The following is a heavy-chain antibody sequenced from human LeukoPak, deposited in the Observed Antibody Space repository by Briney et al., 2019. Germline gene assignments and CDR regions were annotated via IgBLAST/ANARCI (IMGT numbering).Heavy chain of an antibody. V-gene: IGHV4-61*02. CDR2: IYISGST. J-gene: IGHJ5*02. CDR3: ARGVVTSFGLSHNWFDP. CDR1: GGSISTSNYY. D-gene: IGHD3-10*01. Sequence: KPSETLSLTCTVSGGSISTSNYYWTWIRQPAGKGLEWIGRIYISGSTNYNPSLKSRVTISLDTSKNQFSLKLIAVTAADTAVYYCARGVVTSFGLSHNWFDPWGQGTLVTVSS.